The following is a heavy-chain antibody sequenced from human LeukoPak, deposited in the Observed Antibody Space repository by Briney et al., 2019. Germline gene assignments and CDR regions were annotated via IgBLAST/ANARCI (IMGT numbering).Heavy chain of an antibody. Sequence: GGSLRLSCAASGFTFTNHWMSWVRQAPGKGLEWVANINQDGSEKFYVDSVKGRFTISRDNAKSSLYLQMNSLRAEDTAVYYCAEGTTAWGQGTLVTASS. CDR3: AEGTTA. D-gene: IGHD2/OR15-2a*01. CDR1: GFTFTNHW. V-gene: IGHV3-7*01. CDR2: INQDGSEK. J-gene: IGHJ5*02.